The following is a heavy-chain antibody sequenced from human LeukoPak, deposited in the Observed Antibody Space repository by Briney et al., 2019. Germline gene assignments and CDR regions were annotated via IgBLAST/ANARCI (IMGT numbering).Heavy chain of an antibody. CDR1: GFSVSSKY. J-gene: IGHJ4*02. CDR3: ARERDSSGYILAY. CDR2: IYAGGTT. D-gene: IGHD3-22*01. V-gene: IGHV3-53*01. Sequence: GGSLRLSCAASGFSVSSKYMTWFRQAPGKGLEWVSVIYAGGTTYYADSVKGRFTVSRDNSKNTIYLQMNGLRAEDTAVYFCARERDSSGYILAYWGQGTLVTVSS.